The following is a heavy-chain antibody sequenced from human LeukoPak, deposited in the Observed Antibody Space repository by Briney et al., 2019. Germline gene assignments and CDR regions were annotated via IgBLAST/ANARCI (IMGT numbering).Heavy chain of an antibody. V-gene: IGHV3-21*01. CDR3: AREAPRSYYGSGSYQDY. Sequence: GGSLRLSCAASGFTFSSYSMNWVRQAPGKGLEWVSAISGSGGSTYYADSVKGRFTISRDNAKNSLYLQMNSLRAEDTAVYYCAREAPRSYYGSGSYQDYWGQGTLVTVSS. CDR2: ISGSGGST. J-gene: IGHJ4*02. D-gene: IGHD3-10*01. CDR1: GFTFSSYS.